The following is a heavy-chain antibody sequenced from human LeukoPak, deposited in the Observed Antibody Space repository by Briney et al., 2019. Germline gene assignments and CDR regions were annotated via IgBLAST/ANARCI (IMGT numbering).Heavy chain of an antibody. Sequence: SETLSLTCTVSGGSIRSYWSWIRQPAGKGLEWIGRIYGSGSTDYNPALKSRVTMSIDTSKNQFSLNLISVTAADTAVYYCARASLFVVVPAATFDYWGQGTLVTVSS. V-gene: IGHV4-4*07. J-gene: IGHJ4*02. CDR2: IYGSGST. CDR1: GGSIRSY. CDR3: ARASLFVVVPAATFDY. D-gene: IGHD2-2*01.